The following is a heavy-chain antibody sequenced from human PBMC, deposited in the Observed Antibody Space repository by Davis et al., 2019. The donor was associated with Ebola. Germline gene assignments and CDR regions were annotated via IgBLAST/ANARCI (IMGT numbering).Heavy chain of an antibody. CDR1: GITFSDYY. CDR2: ISSSGSTI. V-gene: IGHV3-11*04. J-gene: IGHJ4*02. Sequence: PGGSLRLSCAASGITFSDYYMSWIRQAPGKGLEWVSYISSSGSTIYYADSVKGRFTISRDNAKNSLYLQMNSLRAEDTAVYYCARDGDIVLMVYAPPYFDYWGQGTLVTVSS. D-gene: IGHD2-8*01. CDR3: ARDGDIVLMVYAPPYFDY.